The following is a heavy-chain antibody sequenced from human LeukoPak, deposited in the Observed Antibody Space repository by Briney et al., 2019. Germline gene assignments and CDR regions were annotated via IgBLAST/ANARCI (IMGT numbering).Heavy chain of an antibody. J-gene: IGHJ4*02. Sequence: PGGSLRLSCAASGFTFSSYGMHWVRQAPGKGLEWVSAISGSGGSTYYADSVKGRFTISRDNSKNTLYLQMNSLRAEDTAVYYCAKPGAVYYYDSSGYYFDYWGQGTLVTVSS. CDR2: ISGSGGST. D-gene: IGHD3-22*01. V-gene: IGHV3-23*01. CDR3: AKPGAVYYYDSSGYYFDY. CDR1: GFTFSSYG.